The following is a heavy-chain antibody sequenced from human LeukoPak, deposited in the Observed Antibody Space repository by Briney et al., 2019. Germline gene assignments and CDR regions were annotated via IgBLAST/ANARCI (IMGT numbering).Heavy chain of an antibody. CDR1: GFTFSSYR. CDR2: INEDGSEK. V-gene: IGHV3-7*01. CDR3: ARLFVYGSGAEAFDY. Sequence: GGSLRLSCAAFGFTFSSYRMTWVRQAPGKGLEWVANINEDGSEKYYLDSVRGRFTISRDNAKNSLYLQMDSLRAEDTAVYYCARLFVYGSGAEAFDYWGQGALVTVSS. D-gene: IGHD3-10*01. J-gene: IGHJ4*02.